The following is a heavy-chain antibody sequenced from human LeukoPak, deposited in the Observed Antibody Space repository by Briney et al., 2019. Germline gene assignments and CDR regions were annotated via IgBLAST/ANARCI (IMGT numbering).Heavy chain of an antibody. CDR3: ARGWSYSYAPFDY. Sequence: PGGSLRLSCAASGFTFTTYWMHWVRQAPGKGLVWVSRINGDGSSTSYADSVKGRFTISRDNAKSTLYLQVNSLRAEDTAVYYCARGWSYSYAPFDYWGQGTLVTVSS. CDR1: GFTFTTYW. D-gene: IGHD5-18*01. V-gene: IGHV3-74*01. CDR2: INGDGSST. J-gene: IGHJ4*02.